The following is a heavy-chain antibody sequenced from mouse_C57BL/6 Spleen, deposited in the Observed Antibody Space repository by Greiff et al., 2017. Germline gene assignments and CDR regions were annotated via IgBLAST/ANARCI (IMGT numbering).Heavy chain of an antibody. V-gene: IGHV1-50*01. J-gene: IGHJ2*01. CDR1: GYTFTSYW. D-gene: IGHD1-1*01. Sequence: QVQLQQPGAELVKPGASVKLSCKASGYTFTSYWMQWVKQRPGQGLEWIREIDPSDRYTNYNQKFKGKATLTVDTSSSTAYMQLSSLTSEDSAVYYCARYGIITTVGFDYWGQGTTLTVSS. CDR3: ARYGIITTVGFDY. CDR2: IDPSDRYT.